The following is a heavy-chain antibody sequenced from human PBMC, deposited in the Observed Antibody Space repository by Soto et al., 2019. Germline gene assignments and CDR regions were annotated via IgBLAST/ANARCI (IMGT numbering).Heavy chain of an antibody. V-gene: IGHV3-33*01. CDR2: IWYDGSNK. CDR1: GFTFSSYG. D-gene: IGHD4-17*01. CDR3: ARDSSISATVTISSGMDV. J-gene: IGHJ6*02. Sequence: PGGSLRLSCAASGFTFSSYGMHWVRQAPGKGLEWVAVIWYDGSNKYYADSVKGRFTISRDNSKNTLYLQMNSLRAEDTAVYYCARDSSISATVTISSGMDVWGQGTTVTVSS.